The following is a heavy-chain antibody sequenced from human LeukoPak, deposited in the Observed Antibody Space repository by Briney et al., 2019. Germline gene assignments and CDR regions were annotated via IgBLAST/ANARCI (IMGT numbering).Heavy chain of an antibody. V-gene: IGHV3-48*03. CDR1: GFTSSSYE. D-gene: IGHD2-15*01. CDR3: AASSGGLDP. J-gene: IGHJ5*02. Sequence: GGSLRLSCAASGFTSSSYEMNWVRQAPGEGLEWVSYISSSGSTIYYADSAKGRFTISRDNAKSSLYLQMNSLRAEDTAVYYCAASSGGLDPWGQETLVTVSS. CDR2: ISSSGSTI.